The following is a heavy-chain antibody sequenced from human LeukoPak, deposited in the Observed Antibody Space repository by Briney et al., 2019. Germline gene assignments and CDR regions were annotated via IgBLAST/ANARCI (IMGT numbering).Heavy chain of an antibody. CDR2: IIPIFGTA. CDR3: ARDLYDSSGYFVRGFGY. V-gene: IGHV1-69*13. J-gene: IGHJ4*02. Sequence: SVKVSCKASGGTFSSYAISWVRQAPGQGLEWMGGIIPIFGTANYAQKFQGRVTITADESTSTAYMELSSLRSEDTAVYYCARDLYDSSGYFVRGFGYWGQGTLVTVSS. D-gene: IGHD3-22*01. CDR1: GGTFSSYA.